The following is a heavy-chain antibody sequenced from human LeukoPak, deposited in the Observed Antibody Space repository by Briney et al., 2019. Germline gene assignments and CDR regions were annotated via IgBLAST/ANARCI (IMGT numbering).Heavy chain of an antibody. CDR3: ARLRGYTYGPTDY. CDR1: GCGFTSYW. D-gene: IGHD5-12*01. J-gene: IGHJ4*02. V-gene: IGHV5-51*01. CDR2: IYPGDSDT. Sequence: GESLKISFKGSGCGFTSYWIAWGRPMPGKGLEGMGIIYPGDSDTRYSPSFQGQVTISAAKSIPTAYLQWSSLKASDTAMYYCARLRGYTYGPTDYWGQGTLVTVSS.